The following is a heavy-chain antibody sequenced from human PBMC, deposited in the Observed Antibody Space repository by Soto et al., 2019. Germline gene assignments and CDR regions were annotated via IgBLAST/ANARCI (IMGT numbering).Heavy chain of an antibody. V-gene: IGHV3-33*01. CDR3: ARDMIQHMGMGIGWGYYGMDV. CDR1: GFTFSSYG. Sequence: GGSLRLSCAASGFTFSSYGMHWVRQAPGKGLEWVAVIWYDGSNKYYADSVKGRFTISRDNSKNTLYLQMNSLRAEDTAVYYCARDMIQHMGMGIGWGYYGMDVWGQGTTVTVSS. J-gene: IGHJ6*02. D-gene: IGHD5-18*01. CDR2: IWYDGSNK.